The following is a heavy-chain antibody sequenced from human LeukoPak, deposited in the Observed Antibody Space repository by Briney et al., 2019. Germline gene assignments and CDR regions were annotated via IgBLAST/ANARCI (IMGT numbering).Heavy chain of an antibody. Sequence: PGGSLRLSCAASGFTFSTYGMHWVRQAPGKGLEWVTSIHYDGSNKYYADSVKGRFTISRDNSKNTLYLQMNSLRAEDTAVYYCAKVGIGDSVSRDYYYMDVWGKGTTVTISS. J-gene: IGHJ6*03. CDR2: IHYDGSNK. D-gene: IGHD3-10*01. CDR1: GFTFSTYG. V-gene: IGHV3-30*02. CDR3: AKVGIGDSVSRDYYYMDV.